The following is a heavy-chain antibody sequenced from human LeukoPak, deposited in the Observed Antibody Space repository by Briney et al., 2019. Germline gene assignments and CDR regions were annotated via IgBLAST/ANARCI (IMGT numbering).Heavy chain of an antibody. CDR3: SRGEGDDY. Sequence: GGSLRLSCAASGFTFSSYWMSWVRQAPGKGLEWVANINGDENEKYYVDSVKARFTISRDNAKNSLYLQMNSLRVDDTAIYYCSRGEGDDYWGQGTLVTVSS. CDR1: GFTFSSYW. CDR2: INGDENEK. D-gene: IGHD3-10*01. V-gene: IGHV3-7*01. J-gene: IGHJ4*02.